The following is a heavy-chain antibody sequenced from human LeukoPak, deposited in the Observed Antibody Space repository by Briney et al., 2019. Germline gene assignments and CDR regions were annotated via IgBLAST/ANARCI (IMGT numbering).Heavy chain of an antibody. CDR2: IKKDGSEK. D-gene: IGHD6-13*01. CDR3: ARDTAGLPFDY. Sequence: PGGSLRLSCAGSGFTFSSYWMSWARQAPGNGPEWGADIKKDGSEKYYVDSVKGRSTISRDNAKNSLYLQMNSLRAEDTAVYYCARDTAGLPFDYWGQGTLVTVSS. CDR1: GFTFSSYW. V-gene: IGHV3-7*03. J-gene: IGHJ4*02.